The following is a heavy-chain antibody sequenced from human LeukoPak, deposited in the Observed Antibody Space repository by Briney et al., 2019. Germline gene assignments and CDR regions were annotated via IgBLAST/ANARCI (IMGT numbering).Heavy chain of an antibody. CDR3: ARGGRWELVYPFDP. CDR2: IYTSGST. V-gene: IGHV4-4*07. Sequence: PSETLSLTCTVSGGSISSYYWSWIRQPAGKGLEWIGRIYTSGSTNYNPSLKSRVTMSVDTSKNQFSLKLSSVTAADTAVYYCARGGRWELVYPFDPWGQGTLVTVSS. CDR1: GGSISSYY. J-gene: IGHJ5*02. D-gene: IGHD1-26*01.